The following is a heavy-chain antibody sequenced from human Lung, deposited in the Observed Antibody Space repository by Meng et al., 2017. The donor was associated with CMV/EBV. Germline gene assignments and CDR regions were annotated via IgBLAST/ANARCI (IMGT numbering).Heavy chain of an antibody. D-gene: IGHD4-11*01. V-gene: IGHV4-38-2*02. CDR3: ARSSSTVFWFDP. CDR2: IYHSGST. J-gene: IGHJ5*02. CDR1: GYSISSGYY. Sequence: SETLSLXCTVSGYSISSGYYWGWIRQPPGKGLEWIGSIYHSGSTYYNPSLKSRVTISVDTSKNQFSVKVSSVTAADTAVYHCARSSSTVFWFDPWGQGTLVTVSS.